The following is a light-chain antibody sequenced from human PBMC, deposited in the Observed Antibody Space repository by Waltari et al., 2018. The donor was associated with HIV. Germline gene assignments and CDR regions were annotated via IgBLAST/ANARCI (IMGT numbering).Light chain of an antibody. CDR2: AAT. Sequence: QSVLTQPPSVSGAPGPRVTISCTGSSSTIGAGFDVPWNQQLPGIPPKLLIYAATNRDSGVPVRFSGSKSGTSASLAITGLQAEDEAYYYCQSYDSSLSSYVFASGTRVTVL. CDR1: SSTIGAGFD. CDR3: QSYDSSLSSYV. V-gene: IGLV1-40*01. J-gene: IGLJ1*01.